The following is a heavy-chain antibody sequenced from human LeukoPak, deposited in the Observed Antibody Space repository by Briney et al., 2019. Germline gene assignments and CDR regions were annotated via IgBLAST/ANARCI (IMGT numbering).Heavy chain of an antibody. V-gene: IGHV3-33*01. CDR2: IWYDGSNK. D-gene: IGHD3-10*01. J-gene: IGHJ4*02. Sequence: GGPLELSCAAFEFTFISNAIHGFRQPPAKGRDWWALIWYDGSNKYYADSVKGRFTISRDNSKNTLYLQMNSLRAEDTAVYYCARDYKPYYYGSGSYDYWGQGTLVTVSS. CDR1: EFTFISNA. CDR3: ARDYKPYYYGSGSYDY.